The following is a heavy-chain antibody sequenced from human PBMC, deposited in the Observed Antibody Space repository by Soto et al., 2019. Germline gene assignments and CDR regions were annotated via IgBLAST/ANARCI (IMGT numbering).Heavy chain of an antibody. CDR2: FYWDDDK. CDR1: GFSLSTSGVR. V-gene: IGHV2-5*02. J-gene: IGHJ4*02. CDR3: AHSLDWGGYDDFDY. Sequence: GSGPTLVNPTQTLTLTCTFSGFSLSTSGVRVGWIRQPPGKALEWLALFYWDDDKRFSPSLKSRLTITKDTSKNQVVLTMTNLDPVDTATYYCAHSLDWGGYDDFDYWGQGTLVTVSS. D-gene: IGHD5-12*01.